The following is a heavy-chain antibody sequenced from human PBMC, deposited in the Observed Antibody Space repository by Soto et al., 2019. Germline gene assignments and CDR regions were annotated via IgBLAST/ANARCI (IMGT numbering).Heavy chain of an antibody. CDR3: AAGDSSGYYGG. D-gene: IGHD3-22*01. CDR2: ITVGTGNT. V-gene: IGHV1-58*01. Sequence: GASVKVSCKASGFIFTSSSVQRVRQARGQRLEWIGWITVGTGNTNYAQKFQERVTITRDMSTSTAYMELSNLRSEDTAVYYCAAGDSSGYYGGWGQGTQVTVSS. J-gene: IGHJ4*02. CDR1: GFIFTSSS.